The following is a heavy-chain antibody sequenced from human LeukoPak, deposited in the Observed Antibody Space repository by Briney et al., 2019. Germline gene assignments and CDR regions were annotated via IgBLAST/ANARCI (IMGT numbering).Heavy chain of an antibody. Sequence: ASVKVSCKASGYTFTGYYMHWVRQAPGQGLEWMGWSNPNSGATNYAQKFQGRVTMTRDTSISTAYMELSRLRSDDTAVYYCARVHYDILTGYSYFDYWGQGTLVTVSS. V-gene: IGHV1-2*02. CDR3: ARVHYDILTGYSYFDY. J-gene: IGHJ4*02. CDR2: SNPNSGAT. D-gene: IGHD3-9*01. CDR1: GYTFTGYY.